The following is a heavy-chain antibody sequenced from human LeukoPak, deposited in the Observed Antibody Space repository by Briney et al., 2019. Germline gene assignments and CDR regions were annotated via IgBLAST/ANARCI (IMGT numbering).Heavy chain of an antibody. Sequence: GGSLRLSCAASGFTFSSYWMSWVRQAPGKGLEWVANIKQDGSEKYYVDSVKGRFTISRDNAKNSLYLQMNSLRAEDTAVYYCARVLQYCSSTSCYTENSVHFDYWGQGTLVTVSS. J-gene: IGHJ4*02. CDR1: GFTFSSYW. CDR3: ARVLQYCSSTSCYTENSVHFDY. V-gene: IGHV3-7*01. CDR2: IKQDGSEK. D-gene: IGHD2-2*02.